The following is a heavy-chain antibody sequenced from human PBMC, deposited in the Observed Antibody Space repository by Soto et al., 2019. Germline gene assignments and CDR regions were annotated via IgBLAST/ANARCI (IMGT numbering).Heavy chain of an antibody. J-gene: IGHJ4*02. CDR1: GVTFSSYG. CDR3: AKDKVPVVVTAPFDY. Sequence: QVQLVESGGGVVQPGRSLRLSCAASGVTFSSYGMHWVRQAPGKGPEWVPGIASDGSNKYYVDSVKGRFTISRDNSKNSLYLHTNSLSSEDTAVYYCAKDKVPVVVTAPFDYWGQGTLVTVSS. V-gene: IGHV3-30*18. D-gene: IGHD2-21*02. CDR2: IASDGSNK.